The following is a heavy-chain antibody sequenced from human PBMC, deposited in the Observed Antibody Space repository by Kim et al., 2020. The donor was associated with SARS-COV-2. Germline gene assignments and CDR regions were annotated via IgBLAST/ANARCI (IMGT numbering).Heavy chain of an antibody. V-gene: IGHV3-20*01. CDR2: INWNGGST. CDR1: GFTFDYYG. D-gene: IGHD3-3*01. CDR3: ARSSYDFWSGYYPPLDY. Sequence: GGSLRLSCAASGFTFDYYGMSWVRQAPGKGLEWVSGINWNGGSTGYADSVKGRFTISRDNAKNSLYLQMNSLRAEDTALYHCARSSYDFWSGYYPPLDYWGQGTLVTVSS. J-gene: IGHJ4*02.